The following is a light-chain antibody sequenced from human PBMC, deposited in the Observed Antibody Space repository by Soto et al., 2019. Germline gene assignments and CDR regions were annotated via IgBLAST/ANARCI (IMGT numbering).Light chain of an antibody. J-gene: IGKJ1*01. Sequence: EIVLTQSPGTLSLSPGERATLSCRASQIVNNDYLAWFQQKPGQAPRLVIYGASSRATGIPDRFSGSGSGTDFTLTIARLEPEDFAVYYCQQYPTSPLTFGQGTKVEIK. CDR3: QQYPTSPLT. V-gene: IGKV3-20*01. CDR2: GAS. CDR1: QIVNNDY.